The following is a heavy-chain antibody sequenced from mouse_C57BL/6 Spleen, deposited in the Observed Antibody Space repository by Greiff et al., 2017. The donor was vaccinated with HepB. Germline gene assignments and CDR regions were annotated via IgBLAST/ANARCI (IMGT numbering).Heavy chain of an antibody. Sequence: QVQLQQPGPGLVQPSQSLSITCTVSGFSLTSYGVHWVRQSPGKGLEWLGVIWSGGSTDYNAAFISRLSISKDNSKSQVFFKMNSLQADDTAIYYCARNPLYDGYYFDYWGQGTTLTVSS. CDR1: GFSLTSYG. CDR2: IWSGGST. V-gene: IGHV2-2*01. CDR3: ARNPLYDGYYFDY. D-gene: IGHD2-3*01. J-gene: IGHJ2*01.